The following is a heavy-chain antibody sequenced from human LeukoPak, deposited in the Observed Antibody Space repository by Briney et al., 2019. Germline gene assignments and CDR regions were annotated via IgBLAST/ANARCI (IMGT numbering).Heavy chain of an antibody. V-gene: IGHV3-7*01. D-gene: IGHD3-22*01. Sequence: GGSLRLSCAASGFTFSLYWMSWVRQAPGEGLEWVANIKEDGTEKYYVDSVKGRFTISRDSAKSSLYLQMNSLRVEDTAVYYCARDGDVSGYSDWGQGTLVTVSS. CDR2: IKEDGTEK. J-gene: IGHJ4*02. CDR1: GFTFSLYW. CDR3: ARDGDVSGYSD.